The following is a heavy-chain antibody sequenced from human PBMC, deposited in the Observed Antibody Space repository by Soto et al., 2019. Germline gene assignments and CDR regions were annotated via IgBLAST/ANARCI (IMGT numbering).Heavy chain of an antibody. Sequence: QVLLVESGGGVAQPGRSLRLSCAASKSIFTGYGMHWVRQTPGKGLEWVAVIRFDGTDEHYADSVKGRFTISRDNSKNMLYLQMNGLRVEDTALYDCARDGLGGTGFRGCLDYWGQGTLVTVSS. D-gene: IGHD1-1*01. J-gene: IGHJ4*02. CDR3: ARDGLGGTGFRGCLDY. V-gene: IGHV3-33*01. CDR1: KSIFTGYG. CDR2: IRFDGTDE.